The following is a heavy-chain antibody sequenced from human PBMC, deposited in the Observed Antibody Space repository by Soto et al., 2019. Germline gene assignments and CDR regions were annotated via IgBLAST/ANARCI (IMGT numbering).Heavy chain of an antibody. CDR3: AHSRPPRLLDY. D-gene: IGHD6-6*01. J-gene: IGHJ4*02. CDR1: GFPLSTSGVG. CDR2: IYWDDDK. Sequence: QITLKESGPPLVKPTQTLTLTCTFSGFPLSTSGVGVGWIRQPPGKALEWLALIYWDDDKRYSSSLNSRLTITKDTSKNQVVLTMTNMDPVDTATYYCAHSRPPRLLDYWGQGTLVTVSS. V-gene: IGHV2-5*02.